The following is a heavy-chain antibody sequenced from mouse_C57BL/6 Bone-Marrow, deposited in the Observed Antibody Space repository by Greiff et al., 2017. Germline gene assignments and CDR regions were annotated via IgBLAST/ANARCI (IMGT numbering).Heavy chain of an antibody. Sequence: EVKVVESGGGLVQPKGSLKLSCAASGFSFNTYAMNWVRQAPGKGLEWVARIRSKSNNYATYYADSVKDRFTISRDDSESMLYLQMNNLKTEDTAMYYCVRLYGYDNYYAMDYWGQGTSVTVSS. V-gene: IGHV10-1*01. CDR3: VRLYGYDNYYAMDY. D-gene: IGHD2-2*01. CDR1: GFSFNTYA. J-gene: IGHJ4*01. CDR2: IRSKSNNYAT.